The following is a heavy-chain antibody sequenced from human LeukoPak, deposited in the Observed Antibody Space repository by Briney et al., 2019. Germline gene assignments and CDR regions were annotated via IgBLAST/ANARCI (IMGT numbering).Heavy chain of an antibody. D-gene: IGHD6-13*01. J-gene: IGHJ5*02. CDR3: ARGGSWYGRNWFDP. Sequence: SETLSLTCTVSGGSISSGDYYWSWIRQPPGKGLEWIGEINHSGSTNYNPSLRSRVTISVDTSKNQFSLKLSSVTAADTAVYYCARGGSWYGRNWFDPWGQGTLVTVSS. CDR2: INHSGST. CDR1: GGSISSGDYY. V-gene: IGHV4-39*07.